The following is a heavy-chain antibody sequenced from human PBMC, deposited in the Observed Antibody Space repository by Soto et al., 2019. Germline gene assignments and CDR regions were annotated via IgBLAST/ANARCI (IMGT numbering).Heavy chain of an antibody. J-gene: IGHJ4*02. CDR2: IYHSGST. CDR1: GGSISSGGYS. V-gene: IGHV4-30-2*01. CDR3: AAGGGLPRYY. D-gene: IGHD5-12*01. Sequence: QLQLQESGSGLVKPSQTLSLTCAVSGGSISSGGYSWSWIRQPPGKGLEWIGYIYHSGSTYYNPPLKSRGTISVDRSKNQFSLKLSSVTAADTAVDYCAAGGGLPRYYWGQGTLVTVSS.